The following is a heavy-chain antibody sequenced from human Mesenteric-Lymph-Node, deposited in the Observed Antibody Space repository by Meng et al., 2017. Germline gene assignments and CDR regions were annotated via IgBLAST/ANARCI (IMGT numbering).Heavy chain of an antibody. J-gene: IGHJ3*02. D-gene: IGHD6-19*01. Sequence: SVKVSCKASGGTFSSYAISWVRQAPGQGLEWMGGIIPIFGTANYAQKFQGRVTITTDESTSTAYMELSSLRSEDTAVYYCARDNSSGNPGDAFDIWGQGTMVTVSS. V-gene: IGHV1-69*05. CDR1: GGTFSSYA. CDR3: ARDNSSGNPGDAFDI. CDR2: IIPIFGTA.